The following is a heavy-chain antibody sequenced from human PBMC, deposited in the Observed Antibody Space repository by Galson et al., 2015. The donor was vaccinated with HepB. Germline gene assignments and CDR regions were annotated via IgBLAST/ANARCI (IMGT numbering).Heavy chain of an antibody. CDR3: ARTESGGRDYYYYMDV. CDR2: IIPIFGIP. D-gene: IGHD2-8*02. J-gene: IGHJ6*03. V-gene: IGHV1-69*13. CDR1: GGTFISYG. Sequence: SVKVSCKASGGTFISYGISWVRQAPGQGLEWMGGIIPIFGIPNYAQKFQGRVTITADESTTTAYMELSSLRSEDTAVYYCARTESGGRDYYYYMDVWGEGTTVTVSS.